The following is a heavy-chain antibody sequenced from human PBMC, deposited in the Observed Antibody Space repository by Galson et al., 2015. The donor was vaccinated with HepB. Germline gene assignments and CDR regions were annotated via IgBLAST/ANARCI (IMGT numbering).Heavy chain of an antibody. J-gene: IGHJ4*02. D-gene: IGHD2-8*02. CDR3: ARGPHTDWPLLAH. Sequence: VSGGSFSGYHWTWIRQSPGKGLEWIGEIDHSGTPSYNPSLKSRLTISVDTSKSQFSLTLSSVTAADTAVYSCARGPHTDWPLLAHWGQGTLVTVSS. CDR1: GGSFSGYH. CDR2: IDHSGTP. V-gene: IGHV4-34*01.